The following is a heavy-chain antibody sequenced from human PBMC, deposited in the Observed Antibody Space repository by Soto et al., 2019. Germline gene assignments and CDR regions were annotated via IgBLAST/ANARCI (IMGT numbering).Heavy chain of an antibody. CDR3: ARGAFGAYYFDY. Sequence: EVQLVESGGGLVQPGGSLRLSCAASGFTFSSYWIHWVRQAPGKGLVWVSRIKGDGITTNYADSVKGRVTISRDNAKNTVYLQVNSLRADDTAVYYCARGAFGAYYFDYWGQGTLVTVSS. CDR2: IKGDGITT. D-gene: IGHD3-3*01. V-gene: IGHV3-74*01. CDR1: GFTFSSYW. J-gene: IGHJ4*02.